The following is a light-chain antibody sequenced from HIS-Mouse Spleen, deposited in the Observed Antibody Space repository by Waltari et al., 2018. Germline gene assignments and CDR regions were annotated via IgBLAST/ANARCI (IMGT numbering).Light chain of an antibody. CDR1: ALPKKY. V-gene: IGLV3-10*01. Sequence: SYELTQPPSVSVSPGQTARITCSGDALPKKYAYWYQQNSGQAPVLVIYEDSKRPSGIPERFSGSSSGTMATFTISGDQVEDEADYYCYSTDSSGNHRVFGGGTKLTVI. J-gene: IGLJ2*01. CDR3: YSTDSSGNHRV. CDR2: EDS.